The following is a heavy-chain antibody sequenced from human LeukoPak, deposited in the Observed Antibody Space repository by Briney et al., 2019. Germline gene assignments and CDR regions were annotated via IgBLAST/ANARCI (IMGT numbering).Heavy chain of an antibody. D-gene: IGHD3-22*01. Sequence: ASVKVSFKASGYTFTGYYMHWVRQAPGQGLEWMGWINPNSGGTNYAQKFQGWVTMTRDTSISTAYMELSRLRSDDTAVYYCARDGNYYDSSGEFDYWGQGTLVTVSS. J-gene: IGHJ4*02. V-gene: IGHV1-2*04. CDR1: GYTFTGYY. CDR2: INPNSGGT. CDR3: ARDGNYYDSSGEFDY.